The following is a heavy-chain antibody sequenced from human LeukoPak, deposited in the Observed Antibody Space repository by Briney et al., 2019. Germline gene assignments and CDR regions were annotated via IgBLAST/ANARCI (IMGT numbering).Heavy chain of an antibody. CDR3: AKDSHDILTGYTHAFDI. J-gene: IGHJ3*02. D-gene: IGHD3-9*01. CDR2: ISWNSGSI. V-gene: IGHV3-9*01. Sequence: GGSLRLSCEASGFNFGIYTMIWVRQAPGKGLEWVSGISWNSGSIGYADSVKGRFTISRDNAKNSLYLQMNSLRAEDTALYYCAKDSHDILTGYTHAFDIWGQGTMVTVSS. CDR1: GFNFGIYT.